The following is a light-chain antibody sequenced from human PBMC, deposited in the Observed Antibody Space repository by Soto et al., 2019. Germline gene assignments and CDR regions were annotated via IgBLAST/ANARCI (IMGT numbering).Light chain of an antibody. CDR2: RNN. Sequence: QSVLTQPPSASGTPGQRVTISCSGSSSNIGSNYVYWYQQFPGTAPKLLIYRNNQRPPGGPDRFSGSKSGTSASLAISGLRSEDEADYYCAAWDDSLRGPVFGGGTKVTVL. V-gene: IGLV1-47*01. CDR1: SSNIGSNY. J-gene: IGLJ2*01. CDR3: AAWDDSLRGPV.